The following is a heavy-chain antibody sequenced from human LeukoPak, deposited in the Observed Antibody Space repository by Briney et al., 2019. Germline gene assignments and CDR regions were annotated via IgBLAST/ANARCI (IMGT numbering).Heavy chain of an antibody. CDR1: GGSISSGSHY. V-gene: IGHV4-61*02. CDR3: ARYSSWSQNYYYYYMDV. Sequence: SQTLSLTCTVSGGSISSGSHYWSWIRQPAGKGLEWIGRIYTSGTTNYNSSLKSRVTISVDTSKNQFSLKLSSVTAADTAVYYCARYSSWSQNYYYYYMDVWGKGTTVTVSS. CDR2: IYTSGTT. J-gene: IGHJ6*03. D-gene: IGHD6-13*01.